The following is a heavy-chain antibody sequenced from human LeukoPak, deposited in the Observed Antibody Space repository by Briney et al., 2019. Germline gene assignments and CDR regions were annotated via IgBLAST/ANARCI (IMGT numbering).Heavy chain of an antibody. CDR3: AKDRGSSSWFTDYFDG. J-gene: IGHJ4*02. V-gene: IGHV3-48*01. D-gene: IGHD6-13*01. Sequence: GGSLRLSCAASGFTFSSYSMNWVRQAPGKGLEWVSYISSSSSTIYYADSVKGRFTISRDNSKNTLYLQMNSLSAEDTAVYYCAKDRGSSSWFTDYFDGWGQGTLVTVSS. CDR1: GFTFSSYS. CDR2: ISSSSSTI.